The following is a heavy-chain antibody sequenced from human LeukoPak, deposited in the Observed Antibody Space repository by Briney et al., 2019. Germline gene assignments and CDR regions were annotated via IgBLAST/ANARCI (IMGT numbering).Heavy chain of an antibody. J-gene: IGHJ5*02. CDR1: GGSFSGYY. D-gene: IGHD3-22*01. CDR3: ARESYYYDSSGYPRPVFDP. V-gene: IGHV4-34*01. Sequence: PSETLSLTCAVYGGSFSGYYWSWIRQPPGKGLEWIGEINHSGSTNYNPSLKSRVTISVDTSKNQFSLKLSSVTAADTAVYYCARESYYYDSSGYPRPVFDPWGQGTLVTVSS. CDR2: INHSGST.